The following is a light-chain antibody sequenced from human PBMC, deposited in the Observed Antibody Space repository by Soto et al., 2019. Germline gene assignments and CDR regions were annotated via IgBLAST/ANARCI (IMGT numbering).Light chain of an antibody. V-gene: IGKV3-20*01. CDR2: GAS. Sequence: EIVLTQSPGTLSLSPGERATLSCRASQSISSSYLAWYQQKPGQAPRLLIFGASSRATDIPDRFSGSGSETDFTLTIRRREPEDFAVYYCQQYGNSPFTFGPGTKVDIK. CDR3: QQYGNSPFT. CDR1: QSISSSY. J-gene: IGKJ3*01.